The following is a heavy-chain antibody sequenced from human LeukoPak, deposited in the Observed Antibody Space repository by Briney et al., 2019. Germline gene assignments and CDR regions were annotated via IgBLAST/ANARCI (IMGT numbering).Heavy chain of an antibody. CDR1: GFTFSSYS. CDR3: ARNYYDSSGYCHFDY. CDR2: ISSSSSYI. J-gene: IGHJ4*02. V-gene: IGHV3-21*01. D-gene: IGHD3-22*01. Sequence: PGGSLRLSCAASGFTFSSYSMNWVRQAPGKGLEWVSSISSSSSYIYYADSVKGRFTISRDNAKNSLYLQMNSLRAEDTAVYYCARNYYDSSGYCHFDYWGQGTLVTVSS.